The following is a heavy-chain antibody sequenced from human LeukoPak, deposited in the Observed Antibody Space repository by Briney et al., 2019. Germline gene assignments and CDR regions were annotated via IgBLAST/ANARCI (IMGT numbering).Heavy chain of an antibody. D-gene: IGHD3-22*01. CDR1: GGTFSSYA. V-gene: IGHV1-69*04. CDR2: IIPILGIA. CDR3: ARHTAPEVVVVILRALYFDL. Sequence: GASEKVSCKASGGTFSSYAISWVRQAPGQGLEWMGRIIPILGIANYAQKFQGRVTITADKSTSTAYMELSSLRSEDTAVYYCARHTAPEVVVVILRALYFDLWGRGTLVTVSS. J-gene: IGHJ2*01.